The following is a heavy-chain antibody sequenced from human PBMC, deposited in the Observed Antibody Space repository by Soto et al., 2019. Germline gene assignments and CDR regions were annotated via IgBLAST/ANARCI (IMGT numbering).Heavy chain of an antibody. CDR2: IYHGGST. J-gene: IGHJ5*02. Sequence: PSETLSLTCAVSGYSISSGYYWGWLRQPPGKGLEWIGGIYHGGSTYYNPSLNSRVTLSIDMTNNHVSLILNSVTAADMAVYYCARVGPWVPYYYDSSPYTFENWFDPWGQGTLVTVSS. CDR1: GYSISSGYY. V-gene: IGHV4-38-2*01. D-gene: IGHD3-22*01. CDR3: ARVGPWVPYYYDSSPYTFENWFDP.